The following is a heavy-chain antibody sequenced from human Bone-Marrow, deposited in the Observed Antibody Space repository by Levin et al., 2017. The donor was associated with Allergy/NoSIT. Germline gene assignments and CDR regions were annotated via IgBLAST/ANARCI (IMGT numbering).Heavy chain of an antibody. D-gene: IGHD2-15*01. CDR1: GGSISSYY. Sequence: SETLSLTCTVSGGSISSYYWTWIRQAPEKGLEWIGFMYYSGASDYNPSLKSRVTMSVDTSKNQFSLKLASVITADTAIYYCARVKYCSSTRCFENDGLDVWGQGTTVTVSS. V-gene: IGHV4-59*01. CDR3: ARVKYCSSTRCFENDGLDV. J-gene: IGHJ6*02. CDR2: MYYSGAS.